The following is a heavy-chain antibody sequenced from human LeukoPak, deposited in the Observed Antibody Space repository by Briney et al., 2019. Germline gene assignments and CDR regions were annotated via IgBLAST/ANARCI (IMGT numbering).Heavy chain of an antibody. D-gene: IGHD2-8*01. Sequence: ASVKVSRKASGYTFTSYAMHWVRQAPGQRLEWMGWINAGNGNTKYSQKFQGRVTITRDTSASTAYMELSSLRSEDTAVYYCARGSRYRIIVLRNVAGTGFDYWGQGTLVTVSS. CDR1: GYTFTSYA. CDR3: ARGSRYRIIVLRNVAGTGFDY. V-gene: IGHV1-3*01. CDR2: INAGNGNT. J-gene: IGHJ4*02.